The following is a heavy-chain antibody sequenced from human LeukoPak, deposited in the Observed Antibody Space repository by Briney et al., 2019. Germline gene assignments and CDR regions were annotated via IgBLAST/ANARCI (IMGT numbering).Heavy chain of an antibody. Sequence: GGSLRLSCAASGFTFSSYCMSWVRQAPGKGLEWVPAINGSGGNPYYTDSVKGRFTISRDNSKNTLYLQMNSLRAEDTAVYYCAKAVDGTGWYLFDYWGQGALVTVSS. CDR3: AKAVDGTGWYLFDY. CDR2: INGSGGNP. CDR1: GFTFSSYC. V-gene: IGHV3-23*01. J-gene: IGHJ4*02. D-gene: IGHD6-19*01.